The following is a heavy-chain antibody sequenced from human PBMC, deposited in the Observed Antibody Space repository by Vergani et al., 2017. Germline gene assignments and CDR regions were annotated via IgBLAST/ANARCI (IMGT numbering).Heavy chain of an antibody. CDR2: ISSSSSYI. CDR3: ARGVVDYYDSSGYFDY. J-gene: IGHJ4*02. CDR1: GFTFSSYS. Sequence: EVQLLESGGGLVKPGGSLRLSCAASGFTFSSYSMNWVRQAPGKGLEWVSSISSSSSYIYYADSVKGRFTISRDNAKNSLYLQMNSLRAEDTALYYCARGVVDYYDSSGYFDYWGQGTLVTVSS. V-gene: IGHV3-21*04. D-gene: IGHD3-22*01.